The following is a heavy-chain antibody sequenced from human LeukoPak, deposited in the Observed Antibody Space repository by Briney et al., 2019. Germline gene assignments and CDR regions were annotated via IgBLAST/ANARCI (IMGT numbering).Heavy chain of an antibody. Sequence: GASVKVSCKASGYTFTSYCMHWVRQAPGQGLEWMGIINPSGGSTSYAQKFQGRVTMTRDTSTSTVYMELSSLRSEDTAVYYCARDRSASSSWSSLGYWGQGTLVTVSS. V-gene: IGHV1-46*01. D-gene: IGHD6-13*01. J-gene: IGHJ4*02. CDR3: ARDRSASSSWSSLGY. CDR1: GYTFTSYC. CDR2: INPSGGST.